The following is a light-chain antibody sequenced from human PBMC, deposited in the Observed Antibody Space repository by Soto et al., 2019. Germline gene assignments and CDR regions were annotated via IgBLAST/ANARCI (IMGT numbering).Light chain of an antibody. J-gene: IGKJ1*01. CDR1: QSVASSY. V-gene: IGKV3-20*01. CDR2: SAS. CDR3: HLFGSLPET. Sequence: EVVLTQSPGTLSLSPGERVTLSCRASQSVASSYLAWYQQKPGRAPRLLFYSASSRATGIPDRFSGSGSGTDFTLTISRREPEDFAVYYCHLFGSLPETFGQGTNVE.